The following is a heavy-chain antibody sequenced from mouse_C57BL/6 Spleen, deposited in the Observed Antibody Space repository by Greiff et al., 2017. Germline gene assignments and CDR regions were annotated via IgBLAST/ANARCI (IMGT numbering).Heavy chain of an antibody. D-gene: IGHD1-1*01. Sequence: QVQLQQPGAELVRPGTSVKLSCKASGYTFTSYWMHWVKQRPGQGLEWIGVIDPSDSYTNYNQKFKGKATLTVDTSSSTAYMQLSSLTSEDSAVYYCARRGSIYYGSSDGYFDVWGTGTTVTVSS. CDR2: IDPSDSYT. CDR1: GYTFTSYW. J-gene: IGHJ1*03. CDR3: ARRGSIYYGSSDGYFDV. V-gene: IGHV1-59*01.